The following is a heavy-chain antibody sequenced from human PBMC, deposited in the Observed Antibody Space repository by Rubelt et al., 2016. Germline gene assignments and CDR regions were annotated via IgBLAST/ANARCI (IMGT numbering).Heavy chain of an antibody. Sequence: GGSLRLSCAASEFIFSTYDMHWVRQTTGKRLEWVSSFGTAGDTHYADSVKGRFTISRDNSKNTLYLQMNSLRAEDTAVYYCARNYAENHDAFDIWGQGTMVTVSS. CDR1: EFIFSTYD. V-gene: IGHV3-13*01. CDR3: ARNYAENHDAFDI. D-gene: IGHD3-16*01. CDR2: FGTAGDT. J-gene: IGHJ3*02.